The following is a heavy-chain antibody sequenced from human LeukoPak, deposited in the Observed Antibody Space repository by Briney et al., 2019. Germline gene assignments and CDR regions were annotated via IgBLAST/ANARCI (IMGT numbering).Heavy chain of an antibody. Sequence: SQTLSLTSTVSGGSISSGGYYWSWIRQHPGRGLEWMGYIDYSGSTYYNPSLKSRVTISVDTSKNQFSLKLSSVTAADTAVYYCASGSGAARMAGWHSDYWGQGTLVTVSS. CDR2: IDYSGST. CDR3: ASGSGAARMAGWHSDY. D-gene: IGHD6-6*01. V-gene: IGHV4-31*03. CDR1: GGSISSGGYY. J-gene: IGHJ4*02.